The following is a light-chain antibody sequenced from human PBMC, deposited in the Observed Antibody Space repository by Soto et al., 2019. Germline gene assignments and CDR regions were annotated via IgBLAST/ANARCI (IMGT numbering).Light chain of an antibody. V-gene: IGKV2-30*01. CDR2: EVS. Sequence: DVVMTQSPLSLPVTLGQPASISCRSSQSLVYRNGNTYLNWFHQRPGQSPRRLLYEVSYRDSGVPDRFSGSGSGTDFTLRISRVEAEDVGVYYCMQASNWPWTFGQGTKVEIK. CDR3: MQASNWPWT. CDR1: QSLVYRNGNTY. J-gene: IGKJ1*01.